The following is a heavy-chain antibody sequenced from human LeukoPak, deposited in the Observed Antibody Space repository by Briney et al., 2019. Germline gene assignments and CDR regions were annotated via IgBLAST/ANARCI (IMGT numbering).Heavy chain of an antibody. J-gene: IGHJ4*02. Sequence: PSETLSLTCAVYGGSFSGYYWSWIRQPPGKGLEWIGEINYRGSSNYNPSLKSRVTISVDTSRNQFSLKLSSVTAADTAVYYCARVHGYCSSTSCYAGSGAESGQQIDYWGQGTLVTVSS. CDR3: ARVHGYCSSTSCYAGSGAESGQQIDY. CDR2: INYRGSS. CDR1: GGSFSGYY. V-gene: IGHV4-34*01. D-gene: IGHD2-2*03.